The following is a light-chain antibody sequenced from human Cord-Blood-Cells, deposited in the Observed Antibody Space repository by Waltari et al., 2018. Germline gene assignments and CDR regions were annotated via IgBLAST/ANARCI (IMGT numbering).Light chain of an antibody. CDR2: EGS. CDR1: SSDVGSYNL. J-gene: IGLJ3*02. V-gene: IGLV2-23*01. CDR3: CSYAGSSTWV. Sequence: QSALTQPASVSGSPGQSITISCTGTSSDVGSYNLVSWYQQHPGKAPKPMIYEGSKRPSGVSNRFSGSKSGNTGSLTISGLQAEDEADYYCCSYAGSSTWVFGGGTKLTVL.